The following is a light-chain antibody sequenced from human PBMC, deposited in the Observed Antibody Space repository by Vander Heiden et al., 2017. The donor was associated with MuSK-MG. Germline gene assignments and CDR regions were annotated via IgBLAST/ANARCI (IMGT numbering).Light chain of an antibody. J-gene: IGLJ2*01. CDR2: QDS. V-gene: IGLV3-1*01. Sequence: SYELTQPPSVSVSPGQTASITCSGDKLGDKYACWYQQKPGQSPGRVIYQDSKRPSGIPERFSGSNSGTTATLTISGTQAMDEADYYSQAWDSSIVVFGGGTKLTVL. CDR1: KLGDKY. CDR3: QAWDSSIVV.